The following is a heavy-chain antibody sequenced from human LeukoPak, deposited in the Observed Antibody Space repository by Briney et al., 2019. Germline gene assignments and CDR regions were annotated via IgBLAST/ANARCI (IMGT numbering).Heavy chain of an antibody. V-gene: IGHV5-51*01. CDR2: IYPGDSDT. D-gene: IGHD3-9*01. Sequence: GESLKISCKGSGYIFTNYWIGWVRQMPGKGLEWMGIIYPGDSDTRYSPSFQGQVTISADKSISTAYLQWSSLKASDTAMYYCARGRGYVDWLSRKKDYYYMDVWGRGTTVTISS. J-gene: IGHJ6*03. CDR1: GYIFTNYW. CDR3: ARGRGYVDWLSRKKDYYYMDV.